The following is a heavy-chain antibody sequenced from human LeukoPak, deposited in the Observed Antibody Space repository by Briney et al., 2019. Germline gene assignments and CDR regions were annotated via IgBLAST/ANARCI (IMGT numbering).Heavy chain of an antibody. V-gene: IGHV1-69*05. CDR1: GGTLSSYA. D-gene: IGHD6-13*01. J-gene: IGHJ6*03. Sequence: SSVKVSCKASGGTLSSYAISWVRQAPGQGLEWMGRIIPIFGTTNYAQKFQGRVTITTDESTSTAYMELSSLRSEDTAVYYCARDSKSKYSSSWYAYYYYYMDVWGKGTTVTVSS. CDR2: IIPIFGTT. CDR3: ARDSKSKYSSSWYAYYYYYMDV.